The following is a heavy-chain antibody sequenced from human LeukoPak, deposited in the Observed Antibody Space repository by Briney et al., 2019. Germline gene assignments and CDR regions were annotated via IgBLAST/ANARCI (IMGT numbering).Heavy chain of an antibody. CDR2: ISSSSSYI. V-gene: IGHV3-21*01. CDR1: GFTFSSYS. J-gene: IGHJ4*02. CDR3: ARDPGHYDSSGYYYVGYFDY. Sequence: GGSLRLSCAASGFTFSSYSMNWVRQTPGKGLEWVSSISSSSSYIYYADSVEGRFTISRDNAKNSLYLQMNSLRAEDTAVYYCARDPGHYDSSGYYYVGYFDYWGQGTLVTVSS. D-gene: IGHD3-22*01.